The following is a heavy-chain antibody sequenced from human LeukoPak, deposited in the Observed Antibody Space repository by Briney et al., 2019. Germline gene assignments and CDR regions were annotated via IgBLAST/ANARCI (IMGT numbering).Heavy chain of an antibody. J-gene: IGHJ3*02. V-gene: IGHV4-34*01. CDR1: GGSFSGYY. CDR3: ARALLSPRAADGRHAFDI. D-gene: IGHD6-13*01. CDR2: INHSGST. Sequence: PSETLSLACAVYGGSFSGYYWSWIRQPPGKGLEWIGEINHSGSTNYNPSLKSRVTISVDTSKNQFSLNLSSVTAADTAVYYCARALLSPRAADGRHAFDIWGQGTMVTVSS.